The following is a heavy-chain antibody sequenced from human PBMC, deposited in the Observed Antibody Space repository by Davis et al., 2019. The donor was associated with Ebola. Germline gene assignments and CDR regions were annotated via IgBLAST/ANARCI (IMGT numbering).Heavy chain of an antibody. D-gene: IGHD4-17*01. CDR1: GGSISSGGYS. CDR3: ARGWPSTVTTDYYAMDA. CDR2: TYYSGST. Sequence: SETLSLTCAVSGGSISSGGYSWSWIRQPPGKGLEWIGYTYYSGSTHYNPSLKSRVTISGDTSRNQFSLKLSSVTAADTAVYYCARGWPSTVTTDYYAMDAWGKGTTVTVSS. J-gene: IGHJ6*04. V-gene: IGHV4-30-2*05.